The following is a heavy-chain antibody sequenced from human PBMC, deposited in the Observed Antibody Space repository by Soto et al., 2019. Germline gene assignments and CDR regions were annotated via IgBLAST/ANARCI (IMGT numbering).Heavy chain of an antibody. D-gene: IGHD3-9*01. J-gene: IGHJ4*02. V-gene: IGHV3-30*18. CDR3: AKSGSNYDILTVLPSALAPIPDY. CDR2: ISYDGSNK. CDR1: GFTFSSYR. Sequence: GGSLRLSCAASGFTFSSYRMHWVRQAPGKGLEWVAVISYDGSNKYYADSVKGRFTISRDNSKNTLYLQMNSLRAEDTAVYYCAKSGSNYDILTVLPSALAPIPDYWGQGTLVTVSS.